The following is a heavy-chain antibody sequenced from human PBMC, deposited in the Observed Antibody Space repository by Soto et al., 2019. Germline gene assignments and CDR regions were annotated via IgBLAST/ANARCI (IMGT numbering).Heavy chain of an antibody. J-gene: IGHJ4*02. CDR3: ARVRSSGWYFDY. V-gene: IGHV1-3*01. CDR1: GYTFTSYA. Sequence: ASVKVSCKASGYTFTSYAIHWVRQAPGQRLEWMGWINAGNGNTKYSQNFQGRVTITRDTSATTAYMELSSLGSEDTAVYYCARVRSSGWYFDYWGQGTLVTLSP. D-gene: IGHD6-19*01. CDR2: INAGNGNT.